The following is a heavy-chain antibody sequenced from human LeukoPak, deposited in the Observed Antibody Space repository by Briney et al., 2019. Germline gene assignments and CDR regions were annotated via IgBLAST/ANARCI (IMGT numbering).Heavy chain of an antibody. D-gene: IGHD5-18*01. J-gene: IGHJ4*01. CDR3: ARALYSYGVLDY. CDR2: IWYDGSNK. CDR1: GFTFNTYG. Sequence: GGSLRLSCAASGFTFNTYGMHWVREAPGKGLGWVAVIWYDGSNKYFADSVKGRFTISRDNSKNSLYLQMNSLRAEDTAMYYCARALYSYGVLDYWGHGTLVSVSS. V-gene: IGHV3-33*01.